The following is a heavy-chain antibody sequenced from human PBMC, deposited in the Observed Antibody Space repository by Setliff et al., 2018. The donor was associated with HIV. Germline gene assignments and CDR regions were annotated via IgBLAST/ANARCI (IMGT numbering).Heavy chain of an antibody. CDR1: GFTFSPYW. Sequence: PGGSLILSCAASGFTFSPYWMHWVRQAPGKGLVWVSRINSDGTSTTYADSVKGRFTISRDNAKNTLYLQMNSLRAEDTAVYYCARDLSYDYDRSSDTFDYWGQGTLVTVSS. J-gene: IGHJ4*02. V-gene: IGHV3-74*03. CDR2: INSDGTST. D-gene: IGHD3-22*01. CDR3: ARDLSYDYDRSSDTFDY.